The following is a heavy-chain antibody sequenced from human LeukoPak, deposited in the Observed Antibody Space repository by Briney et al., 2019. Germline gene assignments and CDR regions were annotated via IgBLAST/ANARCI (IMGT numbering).Heavy chain of an antibody. CDR3: ARAILPDGSGSCYFDY. CDR2: ISGSGGST. CDR1: GFTFSSYA. D-gene: IGHD3-10*01. J-gene: IGHJ4*02. V-gene: IGHV3-23*01. Sequence: GGSLRLSCAASGFTFSSYAMSWVRQAPGKGVEWVSAISGSGGSTYYADSVKGRFTISRDNAKNSLYLQMNSLRDEDTAVYYCARAILPDGSGSCYFDYWGQGTLVTVSS.